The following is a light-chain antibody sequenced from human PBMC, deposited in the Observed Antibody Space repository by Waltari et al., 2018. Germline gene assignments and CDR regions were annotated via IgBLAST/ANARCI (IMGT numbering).Light chain of an antibody. V-gene: IGLV1-47*01. CDR3: AAWDDSLSGWL. J-gene: IGLJ3*02. Sequence: QSVLTQPPSASGTPGQRVTISRSGSSSHIGSNYVYWYQQLPGTAPKLLIYRNNQRPSGVPDRFSGSKSGTSASLAISGLRSEDEADYYCAAWDDSLSGWLFGGGTKLTVL. CDR1: SSHIGSNY. CDR2: RNN.